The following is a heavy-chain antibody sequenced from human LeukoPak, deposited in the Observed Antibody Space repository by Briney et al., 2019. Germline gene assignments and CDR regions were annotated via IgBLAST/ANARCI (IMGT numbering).Heavy chain of an antibody. Sequence: PSETLSLTCTVSGGSISLYYWSWIRQPPGKGLEWIGYIYYSGTTNYNTSLKSRVTISVDTSKNHFSLKLSSATAADTAVYYCAREGNYYYDSSDDAFDIWGQGTMVTVSS. D-gene: IGHD3-22*01. CDR1: GGSISLYY. CDR3: AREGNYYYDSSDDAFDI. V-gene: IGHV4-59*01. J-gene: IGHJ3*02. CDR2: IYYSGTT.